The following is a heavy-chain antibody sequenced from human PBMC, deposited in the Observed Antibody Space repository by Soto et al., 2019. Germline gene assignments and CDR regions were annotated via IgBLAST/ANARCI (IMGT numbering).Heavy chain of an antibody. J-gene: IGHJ5*02. Sequence: EVQLVESGGGLVKPGGSLRLSCTVSGFIVSSAWMNWVRQAPGKGLEWVGRIKSKIDGGTTDYAATVHGRFTISLEDSKNMLDLQMESLRTEDTAVYYCTPAPQRALTEDAARSWGQGTLGTVSS. CDR3: TPAPQRALTEDAARS. V-gene: IGHV3-15*07. D-gene: IGHD2-21*02. CDR1: GFIVSSAW. CDR2: IKSKIDGGTT.